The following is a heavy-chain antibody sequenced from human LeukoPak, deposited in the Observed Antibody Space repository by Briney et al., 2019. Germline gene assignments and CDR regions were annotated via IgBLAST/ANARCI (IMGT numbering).Heavy chain of an antibody. CDR1: GGTFSSYA. CDR3: ASRLPILTGYYTRRSDYYGMDV. D-gene: IGHD3-9*01. J-gene: IGHJ6*02. CDR2: IIPIFGTA. V-gene: IGHV1-69*13. Sequence: SVKVSCKASGGTFSSYAISWVRQAPGQGLEWMGGIIPIFGTANYAQKFRGRVTITADESTSTAYMELSSLRSEDTAVYYCASRLPILTGYYTRRSDYYGMDVWGQGTTVTVSS.